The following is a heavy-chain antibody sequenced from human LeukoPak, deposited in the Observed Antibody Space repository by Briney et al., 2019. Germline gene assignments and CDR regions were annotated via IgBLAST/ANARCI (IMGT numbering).Heavy chain of an antibody. Sequence: SETLSLTCTVSGGSVSSGTYYWSWIRQPPGTRLEWIGYIYYSGTTNYNPSFKSRVTMSVDTSKNQFSLKLSSVTAADTAVYYCAREWLQSGVYFDYWGQGTLVTVSS. CDR2: IYYSGTT. CDR1: GGSVSSGTYY. V-gene: IGHV4-61*01. J-gene: IGHJ4*02. CDR3: AREWLQSGVYFDY. D-gene: IGHD5-24*01.